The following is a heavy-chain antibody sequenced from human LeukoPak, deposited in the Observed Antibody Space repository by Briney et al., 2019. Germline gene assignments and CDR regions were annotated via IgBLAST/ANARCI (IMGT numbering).Heavy chain of an antibody. J-gene: IGHJ4*02. V-gene: IGHV4-59*01. CDR1: GGSISSYY. Sequence: SETLSLTCTVSGGSISSYYWSWIRQPPGKGLEWIGYIHYSGSTHYNPSLKSRVTISVDTSKNQFSLSLSSVTAADTAVYYCARTPDRGGFDFWGQGMLVTVSS. CDR3: ARTPDRGGFDF. D-gene: IGHD3-10*01. CDR2: IHYSGST.